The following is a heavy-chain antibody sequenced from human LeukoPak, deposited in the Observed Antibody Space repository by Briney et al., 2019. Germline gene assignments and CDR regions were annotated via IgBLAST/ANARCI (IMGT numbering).Heavy chain of an antibody. Sequence: GGSLRLSCAASGFTFSSYSMNWVRQAPGKGLEWVSSISSSISYIYYADSVKGRFTISRDNAKNSLYLQMNSLRAEDTAVYYCARDSYSSSWSSEFDYWGQGTLVTVSS. D-gene: IGHD6-13*01. V-gene: IGHV3-21*01. CDR3: ARDSYSSSWSSEFDY. J-gene: IGHJ4*02. CDR1: GFTFSSYS. CDR2: ISSSISYI.